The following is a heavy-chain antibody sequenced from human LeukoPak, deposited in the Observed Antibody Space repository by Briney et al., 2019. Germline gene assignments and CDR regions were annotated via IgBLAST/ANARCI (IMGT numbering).Heavy chain of an antibody. J-gene: IGHJ6*03. Sequence: GGSLRLSCAASGFTFSSYGMHWVRQAPGKGLEWVSSISSSSSYIYYADSVKGRFTISRDNAKNSLYLQMNSLRAEDTAVYYCAKDATYYYDSGNYYYMDVWGKGTTVTVSS. D-gene: IGHD3-10*01. CDR1: GFTFSSYG. CDR2: ISSSSSYI. CDR3: AKDATYYYDSGNYYYMDV. V-gene: IGHV3-21*01.